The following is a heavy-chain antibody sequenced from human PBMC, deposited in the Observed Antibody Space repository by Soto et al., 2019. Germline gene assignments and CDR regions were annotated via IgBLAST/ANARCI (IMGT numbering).Heavy chain of an antibody. J-gene: IGHJ4*02. CDR3: ARVPSDRIAAAGNYCDY. V-gene: IGHV1-69*02. CDR1: GGTFRSYT. Sequence: QVQLVQSGAEVKKPGSSVKVSCKASGGTFRSYTISWVRQAPGQGSEWMGRIIPILGIANYAQKFQGRVTITADKSTSTAYMELSSLRSEDTAVYYCARVPSDRIAAAGNYCDYWGQGTLVTVSS. D-gene: IGHD6-13*01. CDR2: IIPILGIA.